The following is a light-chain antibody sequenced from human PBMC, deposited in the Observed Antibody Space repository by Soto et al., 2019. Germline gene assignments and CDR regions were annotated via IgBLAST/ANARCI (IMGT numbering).Light chain of an antibody. V-gene: IGLV1-44*01. CDR2: RNT. Sequence: QSVLTQPPSASGTPGQRVTISCSGSTSNIGSDTVNWYQQLPGTAPKLLIYRNTQRPSGVLDRFSGSKSGASASLAISGRQYEDEADYYCASWDDSLDVVVFGGGTKLTVL. CDR3: ASWDDSLDVVV. CDR1: TSNIGSDT. J-gene: IGLJ2*01.